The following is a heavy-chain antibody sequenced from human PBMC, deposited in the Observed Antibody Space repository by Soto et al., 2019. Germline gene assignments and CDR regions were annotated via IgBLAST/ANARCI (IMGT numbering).Heavy chain of an antibody. CDR3: ARHGSSSFDP. CDR1: GGSISSNY. V-gene: IGHV4-59*01. D-gene: IGHD3-10*01. CDR2: MYYSGSTYYSGST. J-gene: IGHJ5*02. Sequence: VQLQESGPGLVKPSETLSLTCTVSGGSISSNYWSWIRQPPGKGLEWIGYMYYSGSTYYSGSTNYHPSLKCRVSISVDTSKNQVSLKLGSVSAADTAVYYCARHGSSSFDPCGHGTLVTVS.